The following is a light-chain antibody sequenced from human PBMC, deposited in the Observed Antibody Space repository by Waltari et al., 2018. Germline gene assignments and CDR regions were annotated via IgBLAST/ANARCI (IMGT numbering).Light chain of an antibody. CDR2: TAS. J-gene: IGKJ3*01. Sequence: DIQMTQSPSSLSASVGDRVTITCRASQGIGNYLAWYQQKPGTLPKLLIYTASTLQSGVPSRFSGSGSAADFTLTISSLQPEDAATYYCQNYNSAPFTFGPGTRVDIK. CDR3: QNYNSAPFT. V-gene: IGKV1-27*01. CDR1: QGIGNY.